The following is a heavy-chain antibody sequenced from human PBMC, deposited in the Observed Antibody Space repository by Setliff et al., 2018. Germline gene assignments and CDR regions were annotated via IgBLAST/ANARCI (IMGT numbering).Heavy chain of an antibody. CDR3: ARGLIVLPGPSGDMGYFDY. V-gene: IGHV1-46*01. Sequence: ASVKVSCKASGHTFTSYFMQWVRQAPGQGLEWMGMINPSGGYTIYAQKFQGRVTMTRDTSTSTVHLELSSLRSEDTAVYYCARGLIVLPGPSGDMGYFDYWGQGTLVTVSS. D-gene: IGHD2-8*01. CDR2: INPSGGYT. CDR1: GHTFTSYF. J-gene: IGHJ4*02.